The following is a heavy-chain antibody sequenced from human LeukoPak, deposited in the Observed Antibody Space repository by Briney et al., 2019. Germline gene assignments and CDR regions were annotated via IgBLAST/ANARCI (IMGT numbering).Heavy chain of an antibody. CDR3: AGFSLVWGIGVAGPDDAFDF. J-gene: IGHJ3*01. CDR2: INNSGST. Sequence: SQTLSLTCAVYGGSFSGYYWSWLRQPPGKGLEWIGEINNSGSTNYNPPRKSRISISVATTNTQFSLKLGSVTAADTTVYYCAGFSLVWGIGVAGPDDAFDFWGQGTMVTVSS. D-gene: IGHD6-19*01. CDR1: GGSFSGYY. V-gene: IGHV4-34*01.